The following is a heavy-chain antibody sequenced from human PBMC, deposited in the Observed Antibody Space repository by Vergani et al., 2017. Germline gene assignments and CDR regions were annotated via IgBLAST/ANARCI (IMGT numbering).Heavy chain of an antibody. J-gene: IGHJ4*02. CDR2: IIPIFGTA. Sequence: QVQLVQSGAEVKKPGSSVQVSCKASGGTFRSYAISWVRQAPGQGLEWMGGIIPIFGTANYAQNFQGRVTMTADESTSTAYMELSSLRSEDTAVYYCARGRPLRGPPAYWGQGTLVTVSS. D-gene: IGHD3-10*01. V-gene: IGHV1-69*01. CDR3: ARGRPLRGPPAY. CDR1: GGTFRSYA.